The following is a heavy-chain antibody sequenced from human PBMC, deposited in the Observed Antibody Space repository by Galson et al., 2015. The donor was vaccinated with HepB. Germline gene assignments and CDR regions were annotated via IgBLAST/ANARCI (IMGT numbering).Heavy chain of an antibody. D-gene: IGHD3-10*01. Sequence: SLRLSCAASGFTFSIYTMNWVRRTPGKGLDWVPSISGSSDSRYYADSVKGRFTISRDNAKNSLFLQMNNLRAEDTAVYYCARDYRPGFGSGTFYPSWFDPWGQGTLVTVSS. CDR1: GFTFSIYT. CDR3: ARDYRPGFGSGTFYPSWFDP. J-gene: IGHJ5*02. V-gene: IGHV3-21*01. CDR2: ISGSSDSR.